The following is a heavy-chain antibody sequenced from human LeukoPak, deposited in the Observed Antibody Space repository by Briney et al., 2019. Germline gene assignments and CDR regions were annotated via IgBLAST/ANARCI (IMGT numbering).Heavy chain of an antibody. V-gene: IGHV3-21*04. Sequence: GGSLRLSCAASGFTFSSYGMHWVRQAPGKGLEWVSSISSSSSYIYYADSVKGRFTISRDNAQTSLYLQMNSLRAEDTAVYYCARASDPWLQLTWGQGTLVTVSS. CDR1: GFTFSSYG. J-gene: IGHJ5*02. CDR3: ARASDPWLQLT. CDR2: ISSSSSYI. D-gene: IGHD5-24*01.